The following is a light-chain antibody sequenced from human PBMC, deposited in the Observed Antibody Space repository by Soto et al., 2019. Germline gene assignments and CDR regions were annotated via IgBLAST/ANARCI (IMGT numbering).Light chain of an antibody. CDR3: MQALQPPLT. V-gene: IGKV2-28*01. J-gene: IGKJ5*01. CDR1: QSLQHRHGRSY. Sequence: DVVMTQSPLSLAGTPGEPASIVCRASQSLQHRHGRSYLSWFVQKPGQSPQLLIYLGSDRASGVPDRFSGSGSGTDFTLTISRVEAEDVWVYYCMQALQPPLTFGQGTRLDIK. CDR2: LGS.